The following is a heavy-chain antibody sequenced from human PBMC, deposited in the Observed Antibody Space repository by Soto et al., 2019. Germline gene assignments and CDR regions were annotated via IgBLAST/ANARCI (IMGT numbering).Heavy chain of an antibody. D-gene: IGHD3-10*01. CDR3: ASLMSSGYYYGMDV. V-gene: IGHV1-69*02. CDR2: IIPILGIA. Sequence: QVQLVQSGAEVKKPGSSVKVSCKASGGTFSSYTISWVRQAPGQGLEWMGRIIPILGIANYAQKFQGRVTITADKSTIPAYMELSSLRSEATAVYYCASLMSSGYYYGMDVWGQGTKVTVSS. J-gene: IGHJ6*02. CDR1: GGTFSSYT.